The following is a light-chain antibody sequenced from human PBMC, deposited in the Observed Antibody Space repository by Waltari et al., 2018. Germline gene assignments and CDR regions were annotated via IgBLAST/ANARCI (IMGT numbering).Light chain of an antibody. CDR2: EVS. Sequence: QSALTQPPSVSGSPGQSVTISCTGTRSDVGGYNRVSWYQQPPGTAPKLIIYEVSDRPSGVPARFSGSTSDNTASLTISGLQAEDEADYYCSSYTSSSTLVFGGGTKLTVL. V-gene: IGLV2-18*02. CDR1: RSDVGGYNR. J-gene: IGLJ2*01. CDR3: SSYTSSSTLV.